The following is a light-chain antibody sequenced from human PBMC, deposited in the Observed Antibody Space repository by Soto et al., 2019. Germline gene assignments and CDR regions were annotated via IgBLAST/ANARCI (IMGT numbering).Light chain of an antibody. CDR1: HSLLHPNGYNY. J-gene: IGKJ2*01. CDR2: FAS. V-gene: IGKV2-28*01. Sequence: DIVMTQSPLSLPVTPGEPASISCRSSHSLLHPNGYNYLDWYLQKPGQSQQLLIYFASNRASGVPDRFRGSGSGTDFTLKISRVEAEDVGVYYCMQAIQAPRTFGQGTKLEIK. CDR3: MQAIQAPRT.